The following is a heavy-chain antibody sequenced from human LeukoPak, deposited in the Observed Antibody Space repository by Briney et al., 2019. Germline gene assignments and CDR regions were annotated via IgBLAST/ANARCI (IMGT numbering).Heavy chain of an antibody. CDR1: GGSISSSSYY. CDR2: IYYSGST. J-gene: IGHJ5*02. Sequence: SETLSLTCTVSGGSISSSSYYWGWIRQPPGKGLEWIGSIYYSGSTYYNPSLKSRVTISVDTSKNQFSLKLSSVTAADTAVYYCARARGSYNWFDPWGQGTLVTVSS. D-gene: IGHD5-12*01. CDR3: ARARGSYNWFDP. V-gene: IGHV4-39*01.